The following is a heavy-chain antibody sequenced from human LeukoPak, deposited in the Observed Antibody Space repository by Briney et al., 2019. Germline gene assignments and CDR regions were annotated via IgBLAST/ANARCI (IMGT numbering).Heavy chain of an antibody. CDR2: ISSSSSYI. J-gene: IGHJ4*02. Sequence: GGSLRHSCAASGFTFNSYSMNWARQAPGKGLEWVSSISSSSSYIYYADSVKGRFTISRDNGKNSLYLQMNSLRAEDTAVYYCARDRGYSGYDLYYFDYWGQGTLVTVSS. D-gene: IGHD5-12*01. CDR3: ARDRGYSGYDLYYFDY. V-gene: IGHV3-21*01. CDR1: GFTFNSYS.